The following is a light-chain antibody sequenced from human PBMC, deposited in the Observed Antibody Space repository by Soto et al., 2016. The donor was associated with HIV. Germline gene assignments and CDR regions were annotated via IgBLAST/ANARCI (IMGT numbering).Light chain of an antibody. Sequence: SYVLTQPPSVSVAPGKTARITCGGNNIGSKSVHWYQQKPGQAPVLAVYDDSDRPSGIPDRFSGSNSGNTATLTISRVAAGDEADYYCQVWDGSTDHWVFGGGTKLTVL. V-gene: IGLV3-21*03. CDR1: NIGSKS. J-gene: IGLJ3*02. CDR2: DDS. CDR3: QVWDGSTDHWV.